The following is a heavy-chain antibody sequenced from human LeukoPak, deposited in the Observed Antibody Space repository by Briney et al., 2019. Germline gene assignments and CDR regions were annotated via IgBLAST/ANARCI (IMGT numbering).Heavy chain of an antibody. D-gene: IGHD3-22*01. J-gene: IGHJ3*02. CDR1: GGSISSSSYY. Sequence: SETLSLTCTVSGGSISSSSYYWGWIRQPPGKGLEWIGSIYYSGSTYYNPSLKSRVTISVDTSKNQFSLKLSSVTAADTAVYYCARGLYDSSGYDAFDIWGQGTRVTVSS. CDR3: ARGLYDSSGYDAFDI. CDR2: IYYSGST. V-gene: IGHV4-39*01.